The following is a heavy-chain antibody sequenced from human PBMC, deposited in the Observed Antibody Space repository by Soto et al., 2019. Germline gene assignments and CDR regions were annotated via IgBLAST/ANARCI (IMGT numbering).Heavy chain of an antibody. CDR2: INHSGST. Sequence: SETLSLTCAVYGGSFSGYYWSWIRQPPGKGLEWIGEINHSGSTNYNPSLKSRVTISVDTSKNQFSLKLSSVTAADTAVYYCARVPQTMYYCSGGSCSPRIFDYWGQGTLVTVYS. V-gene: IGHV4-34*01. D-gene: IGHD2-15*01. J-gene: IGHJ4*02. CDR1: GGSFSGYY. CDR3: ARVPQTMYYCSGGSCSPRIFDY.